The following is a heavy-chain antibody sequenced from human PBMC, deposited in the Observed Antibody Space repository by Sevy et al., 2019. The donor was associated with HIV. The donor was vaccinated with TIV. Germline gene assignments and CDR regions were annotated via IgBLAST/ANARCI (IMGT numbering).Heavy chain of an antibody. CDR2: ISSSSSTI. CDR3: ARDTKADYDFWSGQYYYYGMDV. CDR1: GFTFSSYS. V-gene: IGHV3-48*01. D-gene: IGHD3-3*01. Sequence: GGSLKLSCAASGFTFSSYSMNWVRQAPGKGLEWVSYISSSSSTIYYADSVKGRFTISRDNAKNSLYLQMNSLRAEDTAVYYCARDTKADYDFWSGQYYYYGMDVWGQGTTVTVSS. J-gene: IGHJ6*02.